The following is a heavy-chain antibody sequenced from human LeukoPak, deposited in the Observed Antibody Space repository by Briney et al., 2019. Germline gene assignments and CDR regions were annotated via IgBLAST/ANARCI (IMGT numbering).Heavy chain of an antibody. Sequence: GSSVTVSCTASGGTFSSYAISWVRQAPGQGLEWMGRIIPILGIANYAQKFQGRVTITADKSTSTAYMELSSLRSEDTAVYYCARGKYLTGYFTKGGFDYWGQGTLVTVSS. CDR3: ARGKYLTGYFTKGGFDY. V-gene: IGHV1-69*04. CDR2: IIPILGIA. D-gene: IGHD3-9*01. CDR1: GGTFSSYA. J-gene: IGHJ4*02.